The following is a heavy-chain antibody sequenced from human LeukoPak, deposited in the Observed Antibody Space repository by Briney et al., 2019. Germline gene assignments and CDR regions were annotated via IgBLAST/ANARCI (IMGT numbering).Heavy chain of an antibody. D-gene: IGHD2-2*01. Sequence: SETLSLTCAVYGGSFSGYYWSWIRQPPGKWLEWIGEINHSGSTNYNPSLKSRVTISVDTSKNQFSLKLSSVTAADTAVYYCARGDTPSKNIVVVPARYYFDYWGQGTLVTVSS. CDR3: ARGDTPSKNIVVVPARYYFDY. J-gene: IGHJ4*02. CDR1: GGSFSGYY. V-gene: IGHV4-34*01. CDR2: INHSGST.